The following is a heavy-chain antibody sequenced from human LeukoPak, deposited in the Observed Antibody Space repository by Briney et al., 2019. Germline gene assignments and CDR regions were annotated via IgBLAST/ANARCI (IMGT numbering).Heavy chain of an antibody. CDR3: AANSADYNTLGSSYKV. D-gene: IGHD3-10*01. Sequence: SETLSLTCTVSGDSISSSSYYWGWIRQLPGKGLEWIGSIYYSVTTYYNPSLKSRVTISVDTSKNQFSLKLSSVTAADTAVFYCAANSADYNTLGSSYKVWGQGTLVTVSS. CDR2: IYYSVTT. J-gene: IGHJ4*02. CDR1: GDSISSSSYY. V-gene: IGHV4-39*01.